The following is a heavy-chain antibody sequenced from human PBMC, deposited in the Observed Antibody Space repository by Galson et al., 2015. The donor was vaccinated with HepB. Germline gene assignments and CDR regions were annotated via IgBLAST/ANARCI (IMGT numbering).Heavy chain of an antibody. CDR3: ARDSHIVATSKCYFDY. V-gene: IGHV4-38-2*02. CDR1: GYSISSGYY. D-gene: IGHD5-12*01. CDR2: IYHSGST. J-gene: IGHJ4*02. Sequence: LSLTCTVSGYSISSGYYWGWIQQPPGKGLEWIGSIYHSGSTYYNPSLKSRVTISVDTSKNQFSLKLSSVTAADTAVYYCARDSHIVATSKCYFDYWGQGTLVTVSS.